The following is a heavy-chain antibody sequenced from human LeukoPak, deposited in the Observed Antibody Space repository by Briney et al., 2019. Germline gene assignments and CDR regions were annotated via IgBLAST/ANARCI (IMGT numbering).Heavy chain of an antibody. CDR2: IFPSGGEI. CDR1: GFTFSTFA. CDR3: AKVRRIDYGSGREYYFDY. D-gene: IGHD3-10*01. J-gene: IGHJ4*02. Sequence: GGSLRLSCAASGFTFSTFAMIWVREPPGKGLEWVSSIFPSGGEIHYADSVRGRFTISRDNAKDSLYLQMNSLRAEDMALYYCAKVRRIDYGSGREYYFDYWGQGTLVTVSS. V-gene: IGHV3-23*01.